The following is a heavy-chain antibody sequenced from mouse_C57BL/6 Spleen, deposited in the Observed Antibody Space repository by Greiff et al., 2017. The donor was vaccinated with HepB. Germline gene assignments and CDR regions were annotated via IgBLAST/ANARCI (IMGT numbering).Heavy chain of an antibody. V-gene: IGHV5-9-1*02. CDR1: GFTFSSYA. CDR2: ISSGGDYI. Sequence: EVQGVESGEGLVKPGGSLKLSCAASGFTFSSYAMSWVRQTPEKRLEWVAYISSGGDYIYYADTVKGRFTISRDNARNTLYLQMSSLKSEDTAMYYCTRERGNRGWFAYWGQGTLVTVSA. J-gene: IGHJ3*01. CDR3: TRERGNRGWFAY. D-gene: IGHD2-1*01.